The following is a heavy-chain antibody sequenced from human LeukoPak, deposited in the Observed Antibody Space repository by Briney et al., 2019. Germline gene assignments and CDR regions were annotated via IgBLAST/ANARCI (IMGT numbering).Heavy chain of an antibody. V-gene: IGHV3-30*18. D-gene: IGHD6-19*01. CDR3: AKDRYSSGWDHWFDP. Sequence: GGSLRLSCAASGFTSSSYGMHWVRQAPGKGLEWVAVISYDGSNKYYADSVKGRFTISRDNSKNTLYLQMNSLRAEDTAVYYCAKDRYSSGWDHWFDPWGQGTLVTVSS. CDR1: GFTSSSYG. J-gene: IGHJ5*02. CDR2: ISYDGSNK.